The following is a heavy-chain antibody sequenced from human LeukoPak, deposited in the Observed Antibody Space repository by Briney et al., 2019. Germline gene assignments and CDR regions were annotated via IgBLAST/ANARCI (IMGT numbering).Heavy chain of an antibody. CDR2: IYYSGST. Sequence: SETLSLTCTVSGGSISSGDYYWSWIRQPPGKGLEWIGYIYYSGSTYSNPSLKSRVTISVDTSKNQFSLKLSSVTAADTAVYYCAMEYYDILAGSFDIWGQGTMVTVSS. J-gene: IGHJ3*02. CDR1: GGSISSGDYY. D-gene: IGHD3-9*01. CDR3: AMEYYDILAGSFDI. V-gene: IGHV4-30-4*01.